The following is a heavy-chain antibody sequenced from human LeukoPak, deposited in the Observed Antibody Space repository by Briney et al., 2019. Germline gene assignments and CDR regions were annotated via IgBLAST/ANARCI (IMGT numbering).Heavy chain of an antibody. Sequence: PGRSLRLSCAASGFTFDDYAMHWVRQAPGKGLEWVSGISWNSGSIGYADSVKGRFTISRDNAKNSRYLRINSLRAEDTALYYCAKDIGYCSGGSCYWSPAPDYYSGMDVWGPGNTVTVSS. V-gene: IGHV3-9*01. J-gene: IGHJ6*02. D-gene: IGHD2-15*01. CDR1: GFTFDDYA. CDR2: ISWNSGSI. CDR3: AKDIGYCSGGSCYWSPAPDYYSGMDV.